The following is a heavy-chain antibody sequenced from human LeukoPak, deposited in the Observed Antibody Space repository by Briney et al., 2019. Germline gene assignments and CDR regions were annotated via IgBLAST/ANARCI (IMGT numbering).Heavy chain of an antibody. Sequence: GGSLRLSCAASGFTFSSYGMHWVRQAPGKGLEWVVVISYDGSNKYYADSVKGRFTISRDNSKNTLYLQMNSLRAEDTAVYYCAKGGGYYYDSSGFNDAFDIWGQGTMVTVSS. CDR3: AKGGGYYYDSSGFNDAFDI. J-gene: IGHJ3*02. D-gene: IGHD3-22*01. V-gene: IGHV3-30*18. CDR1: GFTFSSYG. CDR2: ISYDGSNK.